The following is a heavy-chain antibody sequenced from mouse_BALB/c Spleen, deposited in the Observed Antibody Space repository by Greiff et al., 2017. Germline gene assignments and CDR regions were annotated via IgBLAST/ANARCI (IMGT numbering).Heavy chain of an antibody. J-gene: IGHJ2*01. CDR2: IYPGNSDT. V-gene: IGHV1-5*01. D-gene: IGHD1-1*01. CDR1: GYTFTSYW. CDR3: THYYYGSRDYFDY. Sequence: EVQLQQSGTVLARPGASVKMSCKASGYTFTSYWMHWVKQRPGQGLEWIGAIYPGNSDTSYNQKFKGKAKLTAVTSTSTAYMELSSLTNEDSAVYYCTHYYYGSRDYFDYWGQGTTLTVSS.